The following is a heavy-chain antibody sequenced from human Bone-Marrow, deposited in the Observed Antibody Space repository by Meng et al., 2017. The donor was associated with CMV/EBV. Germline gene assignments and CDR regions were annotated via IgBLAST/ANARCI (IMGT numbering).Heavy chain of an antibody. CDR1: GFTFSSYA. CDR2: ISYDGSNK. CDR3: AREGRWLQLSYYFDH. V-gene: IGHV3-30-3*01. J-gene: IGHJ4*02. Sequence: QVQLVGAGGGVVQLGRSVILSCAASGFTFSSYAMHWVRQAPGKGLEWVAVISYDGSNKYYADSVKGRFTISRDNSKNTLYLQMNSLRAEDTAVYYCAREGRWLQLSYYFDHWGQGTLVTVSS. D-gene: IGHD5-24*01.